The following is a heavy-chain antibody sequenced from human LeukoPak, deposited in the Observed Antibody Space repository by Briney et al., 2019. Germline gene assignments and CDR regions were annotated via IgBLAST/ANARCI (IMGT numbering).Heavy chain of an antibody. CDR2: ISGSGGST. D-gene: IGHD3-10*01. J-gene: IGHJ4*02. CDR1: GFTFSSYA. V-gene: IGHV3-23*01. Sequence: GGSLRLSCAASGFTFSSYAMRWVRQAPGKGLEWISSISGSGGSTNSADSVKGRFTISRDNSKNTLCLQMNSLRAEDTAVYYCAKEANLAGYFDYWGQGTLVTVSS. CDR3: AKEANLAGYFDY.